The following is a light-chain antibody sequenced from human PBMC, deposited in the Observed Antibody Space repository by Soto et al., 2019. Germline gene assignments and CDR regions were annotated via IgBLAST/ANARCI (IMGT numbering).Light chain of an antibody. J-gene: IGKJ3*01. CDR2: GVS. CDR3: EQYGSSPRT. CDR1: QVVSSIS. Sequence: EILVPQSPATPSFSPGALATLSCRASQVVSSISFAWYQQKRGQAPRLLIYGVSSRDTGIPDRFSGSGSGTDFTLTISRLEPEDSAVYYCEQYGSSPRTFGPGTKVDIK. V-gene: IGKV3-20*01.